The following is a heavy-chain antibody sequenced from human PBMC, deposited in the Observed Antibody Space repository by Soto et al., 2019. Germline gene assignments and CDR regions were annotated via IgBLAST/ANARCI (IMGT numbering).Heavy chain of an antibody. Sequence: QVQLQESGPGLVKPSQTLSLTCTVSGGSINSGGYYWSWIRQHPGKGLEWIGYIYYGGSTYYNPSLKSRVTISVDTSKNQFSLKLSSVTAEDTAVYYCARRTPMVRGPSGYYYYMDVWGKGTTVTVSS. D-gene: IGHD3-10*01. CDR1: GGSINSGGYY. CDR3: ARRTPMVRGPSGYYYYMDV. CDR2: IYYGGST. V-gene: IGHV4-31*03. J-gene: IGHJ6*03.